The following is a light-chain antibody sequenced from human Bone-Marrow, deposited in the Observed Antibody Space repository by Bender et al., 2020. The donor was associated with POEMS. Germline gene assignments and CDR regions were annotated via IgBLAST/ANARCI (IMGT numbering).Light chain of an antibody. J-gene: IGLJ1*01. CDR1: NSNIGTNA. V-gene: IGLV1-47*01. CDR3: VAWDDSLSAYV. Sequence: QSVLTQPPSASGTPGQRVTISCSGSNSNIGTNAVNWYQQIPGTAPRLLIYKTYQRPSGVPDRFSGSKSGTSASLAISGLRSEDDADYYCVAWDDSLSAYVFGSGTTVTVL. CDR2: KTY.